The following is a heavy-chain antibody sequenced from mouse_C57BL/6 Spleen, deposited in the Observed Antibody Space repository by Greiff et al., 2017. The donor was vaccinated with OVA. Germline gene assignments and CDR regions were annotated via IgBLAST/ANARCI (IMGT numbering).Heavy chain of an antibody. CDR2: IYPGDGDT. V-gene: IGHV1-82*01. D-gene: IGHD2-3*01. CDR1: GYAFSSSW. CDR3: ARSNDGYYVRYAMDY. Sequence: LEESGPELVKPGASVKISCKASGYAFSSSWVNWVKQRPGKGLEWIGRIYPGDGDTNYNGKIKGKGTLTADKSSSTAYMQLSSLTSEDSAVYSCARSNDGYYVRYAMDYWGQGTSVTVSS. J-gene: IGHJ4*01.